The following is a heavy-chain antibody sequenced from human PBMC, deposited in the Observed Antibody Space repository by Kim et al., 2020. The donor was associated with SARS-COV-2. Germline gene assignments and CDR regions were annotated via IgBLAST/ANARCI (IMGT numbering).Heavy chain of an antibody. D-gene: IGHD6-13*01. CDR1: GGSMRSYF. V-gene: IGHV4-4*07. CDR2: IYTSGSS. CDR3: AKEDPLLGSSWSGGPSF. Sequence: SETLSLTCSVSGGSMRSYFWSWVRQPAGKGLEWIGRIYTSGSSDYNWSLRSRVTMSVDTSKNQLSLNLRSVTAADTAVYFCAKEDPLLGSSWSGGPSF. J-gene: IGHJ3*01.